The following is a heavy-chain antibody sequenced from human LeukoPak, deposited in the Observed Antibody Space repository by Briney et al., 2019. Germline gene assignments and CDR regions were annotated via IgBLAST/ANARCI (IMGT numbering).Heavy chain of an antibody. CDR2: IWYDGSQK. V-gene: IGHV3-33*08. CDR1: GFTFSSYG. J-gene: IGHJ3*02. D-gene: IGHD1-1*01. Sequence: PGRSLRLSCSASGFTFSSYGIHWVRQAPGKGLEWVAGIWYDGSQKYYADSVKGRFTISRDNSKNTLYLQMNSLRAEDTAVYYCARDRQGTPGTFDIWGQGTMVTVSP. CDR3: ARDRQGTPGTFDI.